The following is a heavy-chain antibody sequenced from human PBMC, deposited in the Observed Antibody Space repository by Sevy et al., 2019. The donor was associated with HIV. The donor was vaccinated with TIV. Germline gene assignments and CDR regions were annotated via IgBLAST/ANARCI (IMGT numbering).Heavy chain of an antibody. Sequence: GGSLRLSCAASGFSLETYWMNWVRQAPGKPLEWVANIKEDDTVKYYVDSVKGRFTIFRDNGRNLVYLVMNNLRVEDTALYYCVWAIQLEGSFWGQGTLVTVSS. CDR2: IKEDDTVK. V-gene: IGHV3-7*04. D-gene: IGHD2-2*02. CDR3: VWAIQLEGSF. CDR1: GFSLETYW. J-gene: IGHJ4*02.